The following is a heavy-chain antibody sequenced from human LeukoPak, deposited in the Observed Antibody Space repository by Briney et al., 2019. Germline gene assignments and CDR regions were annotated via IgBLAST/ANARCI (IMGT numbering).Heavy chain of an antibody. CDR1: GGSISSYY. Sequence: PSETLSLTCTVSGGSISSYYWSWIRQPPGKGLGWIGYIYYSESINYNPSLSSRVTISVDTSKNQFSLKLSSVTAADTAVYYCARDDPYSSSWYGNSYYYMDVWGKGTTVTVSS. D-gene: IGHD6-13*01. CDR3: ARDDPYSSSWYGNSYYYMDV. J-gene: IGHJ6*03. CDR2: IYYSESI. V-gene: IGHV4-59*01.